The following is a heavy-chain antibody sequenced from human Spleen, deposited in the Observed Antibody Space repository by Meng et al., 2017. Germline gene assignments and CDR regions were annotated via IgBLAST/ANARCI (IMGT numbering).Heavy chain of an antibody. Sequence: GGSLRLSCAASGFTLSSYAMSWVRQGPGKWLEWVSAISGSGGSTYYADSVKGRFTISRDNATYSLYLQMNSLRAEDTAVYYCARALDDCWSGNVLGNAFDIWGQGTMVTVSS. CDR3: ARALDDCWSGNVLGNAFDI. V-gene: IGHV3-23*01. CDR2: ISGSGGST. J-gene: IGHJ3*02. D-gene: IGHD3-3*01. CDR1: GFTLSSYA.